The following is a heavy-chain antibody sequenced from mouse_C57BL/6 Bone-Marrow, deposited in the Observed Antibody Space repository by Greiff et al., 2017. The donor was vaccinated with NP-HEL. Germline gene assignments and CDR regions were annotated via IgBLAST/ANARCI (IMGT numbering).Heavy chain of an antibody. CDR2: ISNGGGST. V-gene: IGHV5-12*01. Sequence: EVQLVESGGGLVQPGGSLKLSCAASGFTFSDYYMYWVRQTPEKRLEWVAYISNGGGSTYYPDTVKGRFTISRDNAKNTLYLQMSLLKSEDTAMYYCARRYFDVWGTGTTVTVSS. J-gene: IGHJ1*03. CDR1: GFTFSDYY. CDR3: ARRYFDV.